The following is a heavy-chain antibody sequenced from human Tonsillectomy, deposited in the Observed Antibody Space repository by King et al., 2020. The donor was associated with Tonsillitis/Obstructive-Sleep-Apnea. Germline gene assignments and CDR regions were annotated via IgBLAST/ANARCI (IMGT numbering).Heavy chain of an antibody. Sequence: VQLVESGEGLVQPGGSLRLSCAASGFTFSSYAMHCVRQAPRKGLEYVSAISSNGGSIYYADSVKGRFTISRDNSKNTLYLQMGSLRAEDMAVYYSAREGDSRSSYWYFDLWGRGTLVTVSS. J-gene: IGHJ2*01. V-gene: IGHV3-64*02. D-gene: IGHD6-6*01. CDR2: ISSNGGSI. CDR3: AREGDSRSSYWYFDL. CDR1: GFTFSSYA.